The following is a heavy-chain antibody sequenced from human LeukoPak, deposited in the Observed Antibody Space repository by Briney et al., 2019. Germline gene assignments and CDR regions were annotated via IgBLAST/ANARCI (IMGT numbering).Heavy chain of an antibody. CDR3: ARENVARYWYFDL. V-gene: IGHV4-4*07. J-gene: IGHJ2*01. CDR1: GGSISTYY. CDR2: IHASGNT. Sequence: SETLYLTCTVSGGSISTYYWSWIRQPAGKALEWIGRIHASGNTNYNPSLKSRVTLSVDTSKNQFSLKLNSVTAADTAVYYCARENVARYWYFDLWGRGTLVTVSS.